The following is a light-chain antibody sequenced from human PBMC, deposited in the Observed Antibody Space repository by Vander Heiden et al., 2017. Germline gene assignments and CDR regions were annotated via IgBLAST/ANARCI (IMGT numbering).Light chain of an antibody. Sequence: QSVLTQPPSASGTTGQRVTIPCSGSSSNIGSNTVNWYQQLPGTAPKLLIYGNSQRPSGVPDRFSGSKSGTSASLAISGLQSEDEADYYCAAWDDTLKGVFGGGTKLTVL. CDR2: GNS. V-gene: IGLV1-44*01. CDR1: SSNIGSNT. CDR3: AAWDDTLKGV. J-gene: IGLJ3*02.